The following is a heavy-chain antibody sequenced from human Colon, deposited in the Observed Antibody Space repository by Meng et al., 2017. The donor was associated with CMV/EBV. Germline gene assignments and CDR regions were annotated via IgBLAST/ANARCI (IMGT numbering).Heavy chain of an antibody. J-gene: IGHJ4*02. V-gene: IGHV1-2*02. CDR2: INSNSGTT. CDR3: ARVPTGSRVPFDY. CDR1: GHPFIDYR. Sequence: LQSGGEVSEPGASLEFSCKASGHPFIDYRFDRMRQSPGQGLEWMVWINSNSGTTYYAQKFQGRLTMTRDTTITTVYMELSSQRSDDTAVYYCARVPTGSRVPFDYWGQGSLVTVSS. D-gene: IGHD1-26*01.